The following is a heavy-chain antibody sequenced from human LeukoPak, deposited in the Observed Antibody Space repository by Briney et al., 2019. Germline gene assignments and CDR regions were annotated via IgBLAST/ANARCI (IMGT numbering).Heavy chain of an antibody. CDR2: INWNGGST. V-gene: IGHV3-20*04. CDR3: AREGGYYDILTGYYRYYYYYMDV. Sequence: GGSLILSCAASGFTFSSYGMHWVRQAPGKGLEWVSGINWNGGSTGYADSVKGRFTISRDNAKNSLYLQMNSLRAEDTALYYCAREGGYYDILTGYYRYYYYYMDVWGKGTTVTVSS. CDR1: GFTFSSYG. J-gene: IGHJ6*03. D-gene: IGHD3-9*01.